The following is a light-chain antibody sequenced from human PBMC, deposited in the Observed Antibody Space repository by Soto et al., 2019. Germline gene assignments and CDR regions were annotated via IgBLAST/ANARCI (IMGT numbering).Light chain of an antibody. Sequence: EIVLTQSPGTLSLSPGERATLSCRASQSVSSSYLAWYQQKPGQAPRLLIYGASSRATGIPGQFSGSGSGTDFTLTISRLEPEDFAVYYCQQYGSSPYTFGQGTKLEIK. V-gene: IGKV3-20*01. CDR2: GAS. CDR1: QSVSSSY. J-gene: IGKJ2*01. CDR3: QQYGSSPYT.